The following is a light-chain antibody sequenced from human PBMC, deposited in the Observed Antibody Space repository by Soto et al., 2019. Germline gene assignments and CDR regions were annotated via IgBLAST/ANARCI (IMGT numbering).Light chain of an antibody. CDR3: QQYGSSPPYT. J-gene: IGKJ2*01. V-gene: IGKV3-20*01. CDR1: QSVSSSY. CDR2: GAS. Sequence: EIVLTQSPGTLALSPGERATLSCRASQSVSSSYLAWYQQKPGQAPRLLIYGASSSATGIPDRFSGSGSGTDFTLTFSRLEPEDFAVYYCQQYGSSPPYTFGQGTKLEIK.